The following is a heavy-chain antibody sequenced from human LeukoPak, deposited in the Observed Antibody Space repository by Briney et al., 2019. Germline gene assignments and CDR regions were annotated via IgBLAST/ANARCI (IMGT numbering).Heavy chain of an antibody. CDR3: AKREKGTTGRFFDY. CDR2: ISEGVGNT. CDR1: GFTFTNYA. D-gene: IGHD4-17*01. J-gene: IGHJ4*02. V-gene: IGHV3-23*01. Sequence: GSLRLSCAASGFTFTNYAMTWVRQAPGKGLEWVSGISEGVGNTYYADSVKGRFTISRDHSKNTLYLQMNSLRAEDTVLYYCAKREKGTTGRFFDYWGQGTLVTVSS.